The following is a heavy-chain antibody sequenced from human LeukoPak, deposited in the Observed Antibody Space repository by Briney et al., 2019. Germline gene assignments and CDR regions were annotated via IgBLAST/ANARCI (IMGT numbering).Heavy chain of an antibody. CDR1: GFTFSSYW. D-gene: IGHD6-19*01. CDR2: IKQDGSEK. Sequence: PGGSLRLSCAASGFTFSSYWMSWVRQAPGKGLEWVANIKQDGSEKYYVDSVKGRFTISRDNAKNSLYLQMNSLRAEDTAVYYCARDYPSSGWYPGIDYWGQGTLVTVSS. J-gene: IGHJ4*02. V-gene: IGHV3-7*01. CDR3: ARDYPSSGWYPGIDY.